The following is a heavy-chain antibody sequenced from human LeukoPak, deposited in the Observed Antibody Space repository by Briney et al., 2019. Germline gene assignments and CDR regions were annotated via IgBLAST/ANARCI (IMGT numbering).Heavy chain of an antibody. V-gene: IGHV3-30*18. CDR2: ISYDGSNE. CDR3: AKSGYRSSWHLHFDY. J-gene: IGHJ4*02. D-gene: IGHD6-13*01. CDR1: GFXFSNYG. Sequence: RSLRLSCAASGFXFSNYGMHWVRQAPGKGLEWVAVISYDGSNEYYADSVKGRFTISRDNSKNTLYLQMNSLRAEDTAVYYCAKSGYRSSWHLHFDYWGQGTLVTVSS.